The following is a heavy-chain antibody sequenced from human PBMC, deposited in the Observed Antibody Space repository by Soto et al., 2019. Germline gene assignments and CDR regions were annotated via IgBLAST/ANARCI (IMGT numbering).Heavy chain of an antibody. CDR3: ARDADILTGSDAFDI. Sequence: QVQLVESGGGLVKPGGSLRLSCAASGFTFSDYYMSWIRQAPGKGLEWVSYIGSSSRYTNYADSVKGRFTISRDSAKNSLYLQMNSLRAEDTAVYYCARDADILTGSDAFDIWGQGTMVTVSS. J-gene: IGHJ3*02. CDR1: GFTFSDYY. D-gene: IGHD3-9*01. CDR2: IGSSSRYT. V-gene: IGHV3-11*05.